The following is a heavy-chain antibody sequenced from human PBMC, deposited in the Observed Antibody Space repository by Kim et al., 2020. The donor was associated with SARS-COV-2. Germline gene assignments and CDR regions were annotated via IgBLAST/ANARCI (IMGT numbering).Heavy chain of an antibody. V-gene: IGHV3-7*03. CDR3: ARESRDETGFDL. Sequence: YVDTVKGRFTISRENAKNSLYLQMNSLRAEDTAVYYWARESRDETGFDLWGRGTLVTVSS. J-gene: IGHJ2*01.